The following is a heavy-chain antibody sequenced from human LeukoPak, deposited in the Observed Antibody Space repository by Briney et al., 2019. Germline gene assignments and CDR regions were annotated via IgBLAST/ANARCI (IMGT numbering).Heavy chain of an antibody. J-gene: IGHJ3*02. CDR1: GFAFSSYS. Sequence: NAGGSLRLSCAASGFAFSSYSMNWVRQAPGKGLEWVSSISSGSSFKYYADSVKGRFTISRDNAKNSLYLQMSSLRAEDTAVYYCAKEPLLWFGESRAFDIWGQGTMVTVFS. V-gene: IGHV3-21*01. CDR3: AKEPLLWFGESRAFDI. D-gene: IGHD3-10*01. CDR2: ISSGSSFK.